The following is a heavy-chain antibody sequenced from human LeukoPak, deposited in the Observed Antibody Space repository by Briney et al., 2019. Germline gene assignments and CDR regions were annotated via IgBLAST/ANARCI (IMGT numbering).Heavy chain of an antibody. CDR1: GGMFSTYA. V-gene: IGHV1-69*01. CDR3: TIGPFCGVDCYAVDY. Sequence: SVKVSCKASGGMFSTYAISWVRQAPGQGPEWMGGIIPISTTANYAQKFQGRVTITSDEFTRTAYMEVYSLNCEDTAVYYCTIGPFCGVDCYAVDYWGQGTLVTVSS. J-gene: IGHJ4*02. D-gene: IGHD2-21*02. CDR2: IIPISTTA.